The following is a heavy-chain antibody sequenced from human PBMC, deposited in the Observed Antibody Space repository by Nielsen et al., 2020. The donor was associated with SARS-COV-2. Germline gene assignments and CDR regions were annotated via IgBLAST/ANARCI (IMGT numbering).Heavy chain of an antibody. CDR3: ARAYNYYASHMDV. Sequence: GGSLRLSCAASGFTFSSYAMHWVRQAPGKGLEWVAVISYDGSNKYYADSVKGRFTISRDNSKNTLYLQMNSLRAEDTAVYYCARAYNYYASHMDVWGQGTTVTVSS. CDR1: GFTFSSYA. J-gene: IGHJ6*02. D-gene: IGHD3-10*01. V-gene: IGHV3-30-3*01. CDR2: ISYDGSNK.